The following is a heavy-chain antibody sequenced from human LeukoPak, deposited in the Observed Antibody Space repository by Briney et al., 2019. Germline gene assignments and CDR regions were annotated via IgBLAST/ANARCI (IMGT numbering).Heavy chain of an antibody. D-gene: IGHD6-19*01. CDR1: GFTFSDYE. V-gene: IGHV3-48*03. CDR2: IINGGSII. Sequence: PGGSLRLSCAVSGFTFSDYEMNWDRQAPGKGLEWVAYIINGGSIIYYGDSVKGRFTISRDNAKNSLHLQMNSLRAGDTAVYYCARQRIAVTVGGDFDYWGQGTLVTVSS. CDR3: ARQRIAVTVGGDFDY. J-gene: IGHJ4*02.